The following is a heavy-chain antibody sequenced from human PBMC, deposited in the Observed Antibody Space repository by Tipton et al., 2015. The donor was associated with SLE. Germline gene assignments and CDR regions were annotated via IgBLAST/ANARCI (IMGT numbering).Heavy chain of an antibody. V-gene: IGHV3-23*01. D-gene: IGHD3-16*01. CDR3: AKDLNRVLRGPFDY. CDR2: ISGSGDRT. Sequence: SLRLSCAASGFTFANYAMSWVRQAPGKGLEWVSAISGSGDRTYYADSVKGHFTISRDNSKNTLYLQMNSLRAEDTAVYYCAKDLNRVLRGPFDYGGQGTWSPSPQ. CDR1: GFTFANYA. J-gene: IGHJ4*02.